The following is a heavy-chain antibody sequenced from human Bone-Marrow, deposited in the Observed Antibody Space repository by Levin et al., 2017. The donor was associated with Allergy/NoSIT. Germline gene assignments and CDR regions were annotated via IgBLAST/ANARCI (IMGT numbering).Heavy chain of an antibody. D-gene: IGHD6-19*01. J-gene: IGHJ6*02. CDR3: TRGDTSGWNRQYYYYAMDV. CDR2: INPRDSET. Sequence: KVSCKGSGYTFTNYWIGWARQLPGKGLDWMGIINPRDSETKYSPSFQGQVSISVDKSINTAYLQRTSLKASDTAVYYCTRGDTSGWNRQYYYYAMDVWGQGTTVTVSS. V-gene: IGHV5-51*01. CDR1: GYTFTNYW.